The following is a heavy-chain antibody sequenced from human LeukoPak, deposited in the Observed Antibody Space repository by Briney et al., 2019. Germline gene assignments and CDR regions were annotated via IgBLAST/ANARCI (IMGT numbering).Heavy chain of an antibody. CDR3: ARAPVWFGELSPGLVSYWYFDL. CDR2: IFYDGSTA. J-gene: IGHJ2*01. CDR1: GFTFSTYA. V-gene: IGHV3-30*04. D-gene: IGHD3-10*01. Sequence: GRSLRLSCAASGFTFSTYAMHWVRQAPGKGLEWVAVIFYDGSTAYYADSVKGRFTISRDNSKNTLYLQMNNLRSDDTAVYYCARAPVWFGELSPGLVSYWYFDLWGRGTLVTVSS.